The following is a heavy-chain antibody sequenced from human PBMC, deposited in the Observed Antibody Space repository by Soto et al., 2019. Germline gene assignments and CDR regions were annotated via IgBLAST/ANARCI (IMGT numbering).Heavy chain of an antibody. CDR2: ISYDGTYK. CDR3: ANEVDLASSSLQYGMDV. V-gene: IGHV3-30*14. D-gene: IGHD5-12*01. Sequence: XGVLRLSVPASGFTVNNFAMHWVRQAPGKGLEWVAFISYDGTYKYYADSVRGRFTVYRDNSKSTLFLQMNSLKFEDTAVYVCANEVDLASSSLQYGMDVWAQRTTVTVSS. CDR1: GFTVNNFA. J-gene: IGHJ6*02.